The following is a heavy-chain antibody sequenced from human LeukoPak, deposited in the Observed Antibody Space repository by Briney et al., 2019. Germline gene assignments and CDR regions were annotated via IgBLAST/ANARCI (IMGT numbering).Heavy chain of an antibody. CDR3: ARGRMAGTYVFDY. V-gene: IGHV1-69*13. CDR2: IIPIFGTA. D-gene: IGHD6-19*01. CDR1: GDTFISYA. Sequence: GASVKVSCKASGDTFISYAISWVRQAPGQGLEWMGGIIPIFGTANYAQKFQGRVTNTADESTSTAYMELTSLRSEDTAVYYCARGRMAGTYVFDYWGQGTLVTVSS. J-gene: IGHJ4*02.